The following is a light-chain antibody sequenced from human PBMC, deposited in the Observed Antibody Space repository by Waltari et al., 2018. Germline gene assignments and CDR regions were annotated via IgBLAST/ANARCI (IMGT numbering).Light chain of an antibody. CDR1: QSVLYSSNNNNY. CDR3: QQYYSTPHT. J-gene: IGKJ3*01. CDR2: WAS. V-gene: IGKV4-1*01. Sequence: DIVMTQYPDSLAVSLGERGTINCKSSQSVLYSSNNNNYLAWYQQKPGQPPKLLIYWASTRESGVPDRFSGSGSGTDFTLTISSLQAEDVAVYYCQQYYSTPHTFGPGTKVDIK.